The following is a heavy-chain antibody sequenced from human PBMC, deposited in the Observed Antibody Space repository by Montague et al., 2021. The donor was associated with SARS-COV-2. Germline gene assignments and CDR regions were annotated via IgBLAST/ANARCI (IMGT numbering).Heavy chain of an antibody. CDR3: ARGSGWMGNAFDI. CDR2: IYYSGST. CDR1: GGSISSYY. J-gene: IGHJ3*02. Sequence: SETRSLTCTVSGGSISSYYWSWIRQPPGKGLEWIGYIYYSGSTNYNPSPKSRVTISVDTSKNQFSLKLGSVTAADTAVYYCARGSGWMGNAFDIWGQGIMVTVSS. V-gene: IGHV4-59*01. D-gene: IGHD6-19*01.